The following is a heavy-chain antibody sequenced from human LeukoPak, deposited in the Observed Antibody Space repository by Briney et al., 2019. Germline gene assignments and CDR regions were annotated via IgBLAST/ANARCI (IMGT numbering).Heavy chain of an antibody. CDR1: GFTFSSYS. V-gene: IGHV3-48*01. Sequence: GGSLRLSCAASGFTFSSYSMNWVRQAPGRGLEWVSYISSSSSTIYYADSVKGRFTISRDNAKNSLYLRMNSLQIEDTAVYYCVREGNKYGYHSFDSWGQGTLVTVSS. CDR3: VREGNKYGYHSFDS. J-gene: IGHJ4*02. CDR2: ISSSSSTI. D-gene: IGHD5-18*01.